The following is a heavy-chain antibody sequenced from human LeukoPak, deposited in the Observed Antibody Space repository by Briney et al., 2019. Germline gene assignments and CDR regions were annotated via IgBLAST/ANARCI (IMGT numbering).Heavy chain of an antibody. J-gene: IGHJ4*02. CDR1: GFTFSSFE. CDR2: ISSSGSTI. Sequence: GGSLRLSCAASGFTFSSFERNWVRQAPGKGLEWGSYISSSGSTIDYADSVKGRLTIYRDNAKNSLYLQMSSLRAEDTAVYYCARDRSYGSFNYWGQGTLVTVSS. V-gene: IGHV3-48*03. CDR3: ARDRSYGSFNY. D-gene: IGHD5-18*01.